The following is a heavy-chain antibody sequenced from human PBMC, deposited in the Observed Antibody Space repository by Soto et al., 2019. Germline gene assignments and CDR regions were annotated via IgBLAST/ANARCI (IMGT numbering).Heavy chain of an antibody. J-gene: IGHJ6*02. D-gene: IGHD3-22*01. Sequence: EVQLVESGGGLVQPGRSLRLSCTASGFTFGDYAMSWVRQAPGKGLEWVGFIRSKAYGGTTEYAASVKGRFTISRDDSKSIAYLQMNSLKTEDTAVYYCTRVFSYYDSSGYYYRGNYYYGMDVWGQGTTVTVSS. CDR2: IRSKAYGGTT. CDR3: TRVFSYYDSSGYYYRGNYYYGMDV. V-gene: IGHV3-49*04. CDR1: GFTFGDYA.